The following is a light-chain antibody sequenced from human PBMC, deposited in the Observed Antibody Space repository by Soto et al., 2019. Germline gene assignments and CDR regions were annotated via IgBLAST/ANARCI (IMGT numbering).Light chain of an antibody. J-gene: IGKJ4*01. CDR2: AAS. CDR1: QSVITY. Sequence: GLKQSPGTLSLTPGERATLSCRASQSVITYLAWYQQKPGQAPRLLIYAASTRATGVPARFSGSGSGTEFTLTISDLQSEDFAVYFCQHYDIWPLTFGGGTNVDIK. V-gene: IGKV3-15*01. CDR3: QHYDIWPLT.